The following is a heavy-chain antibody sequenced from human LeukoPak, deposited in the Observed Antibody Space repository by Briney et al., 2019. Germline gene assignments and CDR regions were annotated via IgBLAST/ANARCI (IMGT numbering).Heavy chain of an antibody. V-gene: IGHV3-30-3*01. D-gene: IGHD3-16*01. J-gene: IGHJ6*03. CDR1: GFTFSSYA. Sequence: GGSLRLSCAASGFTFSSYAMHWVRQAPGKGLEWVAVISYDGSNEYYADSVKGRFTISRDNSKNTLYLQMNSLRAEDTAVYYCARDYGGFTPYYYYYMDVWGKGTTVTVSS. CDR3: ARDYGGFTPYYYYYMDV. CDR2: ISYDGSNE.